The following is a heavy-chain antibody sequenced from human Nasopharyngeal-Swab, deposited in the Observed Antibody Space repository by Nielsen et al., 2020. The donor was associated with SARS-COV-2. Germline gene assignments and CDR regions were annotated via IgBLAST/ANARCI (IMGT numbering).Heavy chain of an antibody. CDR3: ASSIPPRY. V-gene: IGHV3-7*03. CDR2: IKQDGSEK. J-gene: IGHJ4*02. Sequence: VRQAPGKGLEWVANIKQDGSEKYYVDSVKGRFTISRDNSKNTLYLQMNSLRAEDTAVYYCASSIPPRYWGQGTLVTVSS.